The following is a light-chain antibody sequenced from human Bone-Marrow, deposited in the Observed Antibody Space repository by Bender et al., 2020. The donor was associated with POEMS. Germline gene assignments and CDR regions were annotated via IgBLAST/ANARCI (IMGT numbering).Light chain of an antibody. CDR1: TLESNY. Sequence: SSELTQPRSVSVSPGQTASITCSGDTLESNYASWYQQRSGQSPVLVIYQHTKRPSGIPERFSGSKSGNTATLTISGTQAMDEADYYCQAWDRTTVVFGGGTKLTVL. CDR3: QAWDRTTVV. V-gene: IGLV3-1*01. CDR2: QHT. J-gene: IGLJ2*01.